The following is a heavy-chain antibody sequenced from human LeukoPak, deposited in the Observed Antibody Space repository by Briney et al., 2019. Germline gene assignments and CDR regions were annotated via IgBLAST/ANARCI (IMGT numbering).Heavy chain of an antibody. Sequence: PGGSLRLSCAASGFTFSSYSMNWVRQAPGKGLEWVSYISSSSSTIYYADSVKGRFTISRDNAKNSLYLQMNSLRAEDTAVYYCARDHKQWLVPTGFDYWGQGTLVTVSS. V-gene: IGHV3-48*04. CDR1: GFTFSSYS. CDR3: ARDHKQWLVPTGFDY. J-gene: IGHJ4*02. CDR2: ISSSSSTI. D-gene: IGHD6-19*01.